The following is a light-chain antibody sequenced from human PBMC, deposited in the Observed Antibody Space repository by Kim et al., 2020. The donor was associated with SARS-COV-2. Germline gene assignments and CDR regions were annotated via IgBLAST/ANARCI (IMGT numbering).Light chain of an antibody. J-gene: IGKJ1*01. CDR1: QSVSSSY. CDR2: GAS. CDR3: LQYGSSRKT. Sequence: EIVLTQSPGTLSLSPGERATLSCRASQSVSSSYLAWYKQKPGQAPRLLIYGASSRATGIPDRFSGSGSGTDFTLTISRLEPEDFAVYYCLQYGSSRKTFGQGAKVDIK. V-gene: IGKV3-20*01.